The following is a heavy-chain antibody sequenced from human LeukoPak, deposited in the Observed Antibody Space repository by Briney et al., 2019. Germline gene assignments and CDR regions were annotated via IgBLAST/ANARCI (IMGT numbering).Heavy chain of an antibody. CDR3: ARGLGANGYSGYGY. J-gene: IGHJ4*02. V-gene: IGHV1-2*02. CDR1: GYTFTGYY. D-gene: IGHD5-12*01. Sequence: GASVKVSCKASGYTFTGYYMHWVRQAPGQGLEWMGWINPNSGGTNYAQKFQGRVTMTRDTSISTAYMKLSRLRSDDTAVYYCARGLGANGYSGYGYWGQGTLVTVSS. CDR2: INPNSGGT.